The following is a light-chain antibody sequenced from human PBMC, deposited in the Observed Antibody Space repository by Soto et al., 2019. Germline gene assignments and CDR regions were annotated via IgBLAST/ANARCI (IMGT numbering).Light chain of an antibody. CDR3: SSYTTSSTLLYV. CDR2: EVS. J-gene: IGLJ1*01. CDR1: SSDVGGYNS. Sequence: QSVLTQPASVYGSPGQSITISCTGTSSDVGGYNSVSWYQQHPGKAPKLMIYEVSNRPSGVSNRFSGSKSGNTASLTISGLQAEDEADYYCSSYTTSSTLLYVFGTGTKVTVL. V-gene: IGLV2-14*01.